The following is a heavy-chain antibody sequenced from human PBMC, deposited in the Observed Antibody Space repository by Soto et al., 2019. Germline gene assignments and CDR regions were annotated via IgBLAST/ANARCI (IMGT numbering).Heavy chain of an antibody. CDR2: ISYDGSNK. Sequence: GGSLRLSCAASGFTFSSYAMHWVRQAPGKGLEWVAVISYDGSNKYYADSVKGRFTISRDNSKNTLYLQMNSLRAEDTAVYYCARASLFYYDSSVVELYPDIDYWGQGTLVTVSS. CDR1: GFTFSSYA. CDR3: ARASLFYYDSSVVELYPDIDY. D-gene: IGHD3-22*01. V-gene: IGHV3-30-3*01. J-gene: IGHJ4*02.